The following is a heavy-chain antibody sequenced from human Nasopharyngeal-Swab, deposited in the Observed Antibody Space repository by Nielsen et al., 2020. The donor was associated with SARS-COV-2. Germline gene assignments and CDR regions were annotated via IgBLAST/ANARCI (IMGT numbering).Heavy chain of an antibody. Sequence: WVRQAPGQGLEWMGWINTNTGNSTYAQGFTGRFVFSLDTSVSTAYLQISSLKAEDTAVYYCARGHDTSDYWGQGTLVTVSS. J-gene: IGHJ4*02. CDR2: INTNTGNS. CDR3: ARGHDTSDY. D-gene: IGHD3-9*01. V-gene: IGHV7-4-1*02.